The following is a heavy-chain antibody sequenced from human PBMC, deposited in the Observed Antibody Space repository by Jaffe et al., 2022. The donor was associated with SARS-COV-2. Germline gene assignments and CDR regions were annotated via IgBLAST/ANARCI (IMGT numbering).Heavy chain of an antibody. CDR3: ARDDRDWNDVGLAFDI. CDR1: GFTFSSYS. D-gene: IGHD1-1*01. Sequence: EVQLVESGGGLVQPGGSLRLSCAASGFTFSSYSMNWVRQAPGKGLEWVSYISSSSSTIYYADSVKGRFTISRDNAKNSLYLQMNSLRAEDTAVYYCARDDRDWNDVGLAFDIWGQGTMVTVSS. CDR2: ISSSSSTI. J-gene: IGHJ3*02. V-gene: IGHV3-48*01.